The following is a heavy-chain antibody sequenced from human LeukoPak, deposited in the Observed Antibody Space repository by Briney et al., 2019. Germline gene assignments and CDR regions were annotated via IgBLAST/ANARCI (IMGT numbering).Heavy chain of an antibody. J-gene: IGHJ4*02. CDR2: ISYDGSNK. D-gene: IGHD5-12*01. CDR1: GFTFSSYA. CDR3: ARASGYDFGGHDY. Sequence: PGGSLRLSCAASGFTFSSYAMHWVRQAPGKGLEWVAVISYDGSNKYYADSVKGRFTISRDNSKNTLYLQMNSLRAEDTAVYYCARASGYDFGGHDYWGQGTLVTVSS. V-gene: IGHV3-30*01.